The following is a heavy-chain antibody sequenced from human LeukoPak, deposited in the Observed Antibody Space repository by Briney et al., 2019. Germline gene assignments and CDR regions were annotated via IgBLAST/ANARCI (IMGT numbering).Heavy chain of an antibody. CDR2: INPDSGDT. Sequence: GASVKVSCKASGYTFTGYYMHWVRQAPGQGLEWMGWINPDSGDTHYAQKFQGRVTMTRDTSISTAYMELSRLRSDDTAVYYCARDFGEMGEWELVRYYYYYMDVWGKGTTVTVSS. V-gene: IGHV1-2*02. CDR3: ARDFGEMGEWELVRYYYYYMDV. J-gene: IGHJ6*03. CDR1: GYTFTGYY. D-gene: IGHD1-26*01.